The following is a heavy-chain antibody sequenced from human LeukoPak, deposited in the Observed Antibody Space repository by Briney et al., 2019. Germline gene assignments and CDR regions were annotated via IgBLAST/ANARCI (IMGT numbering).Heavy chain of an antibody. J-gene: IGHJ4*02. CDR3: ARDLGGYYYGSGSYYPGGFDY. CDR1: GYTFTSYA. Sequence: GASVKVSCKASGYTFTSYAMHWVRQAPGQRLGWMGWINAGNGNTKYSQKFQGRVTITRDTSASTAYMELSSLRSEDTAVYYCARDLGGYYYGSGSYYPGGFDYWGQGTLVTVSS. D-gene: IGHD3-10*01. CDR2: INAGNGNT. V-gene: IGHV1-3*01.